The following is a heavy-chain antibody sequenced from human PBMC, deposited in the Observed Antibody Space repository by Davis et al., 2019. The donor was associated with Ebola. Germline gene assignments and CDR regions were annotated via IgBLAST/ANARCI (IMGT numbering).Heavy chain of an antibody. CDR2: IYYSGST. D-gene: IGHD1-7*01. CDR1: GGSISSSSYY. Sequence: SETLSLTCTVSGGSISSSSYYWGWIRQPPGKGLEWIGSIYYSGSTYYNPSLKSRVTISVDTSKNQFSLKLSSVTAADTAVYYCARTGTTDYFDYWGQGTLVTVSS. V-gene: IGHV4-39*01. CDR3: ARTGTTDYFDY. J-gene: IGHJ4*02.